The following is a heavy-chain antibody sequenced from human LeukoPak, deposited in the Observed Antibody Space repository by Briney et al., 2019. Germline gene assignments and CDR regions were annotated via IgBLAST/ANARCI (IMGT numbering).Heavy chain of an antibody. J-gene: IGHJ4*02. Sequence: KASQTLSLTCAVSGGSISSGGYSWSWIRQPPGKGLEWIGYIYYSGSTNYNPSLKSRVTISVDTSKNQFSLKLSSVTAADTAVYYCARGLGMGYFDYWGQGTLVTVSS. CDR3: ARGLGMGYFDY. V-gene: IGHV4-30-4*07. D-gene: IGHD7-27*01. CDR2: IYYSGST. CDR1: GGSISSGGYS.